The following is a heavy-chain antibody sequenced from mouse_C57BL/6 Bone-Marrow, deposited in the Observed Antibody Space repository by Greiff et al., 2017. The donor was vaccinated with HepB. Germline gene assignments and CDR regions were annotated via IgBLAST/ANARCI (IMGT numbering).Heavy chain of an antibody. CDR3: ARDWGYGSSLFAY. V-gene: IGHV1-59*01. J-gene: IGHJ3*01. CDR1: GYTFTSYW. CDR2: IDPSDSYT. D-gene: IGHD1-1*01. Sequence: VQLQQPGAELVRPGTSVKLSCKASGYTFTSYWMHWVKQRPGQGLEWIGVIDPSDSYTNYNQKFKGKATLTVDTSSSTAYMQLSSLTSEDSAVYYCARDWGYGSSLFAYWGQGTLVTVSA.